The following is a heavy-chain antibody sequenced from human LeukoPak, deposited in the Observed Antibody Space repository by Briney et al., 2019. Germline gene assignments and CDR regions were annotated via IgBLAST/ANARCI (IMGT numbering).Heavy chain of an antibody. CDR2: IYYSGST. CDR3: ARTTEAHSWRTRYYDYYMDV. Sequence: SETLSLTCTVSGGSISSYYWSWIRQPPGKGLEWIGYIYYSGSTNYNPSLKSRVTISVDTSKNQSSLKLSSVTAADTAVYYCARTTEAHSWRTRYYDYYMDVWGKGTTVTVSS. CDR1: GGSISSYY. J-gene: IGHJ6*03. V-gene: IGHV4-59*01. D-gene: IGHD6-13*01.